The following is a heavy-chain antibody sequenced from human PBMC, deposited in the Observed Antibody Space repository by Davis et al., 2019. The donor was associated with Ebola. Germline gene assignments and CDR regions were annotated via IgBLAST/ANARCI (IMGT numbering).Heavy chain of an antibody. CDR3: ARAQFPTTNDH. CDR1: GYTFTSYG. Sequence: ASVQVPCKASGYTFTSYGISSVRQASGQALEWMGWINPHNGNTNYAQNVQGRVTMTTDTSTSTAYMEVGSLRSDDTAVYYGARAQFPTTNDHWGQGTLITVSS. D-gene: IGHD1-1*01. CDR2: INPHNGNT. J-gene: IGHJ4*02. V-gene: IGHV1-18*04.